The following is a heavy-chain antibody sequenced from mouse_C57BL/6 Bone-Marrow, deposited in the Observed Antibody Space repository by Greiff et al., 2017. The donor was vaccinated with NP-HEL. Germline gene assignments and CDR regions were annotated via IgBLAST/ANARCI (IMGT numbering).Heavy chain of an antibody. Sequence: VKLMESGPELVKPGASVKISCKASGYAFSSSWMNWVKQRPGKGLEWIGRIYPGDGDTNYNGKFKGKATLTADKSSSTAYMQLSSLTSEDSAVYFCAREEEGNVYAMDYWGQGTSVTVSS. CDR2: IYPGDGDT. D-gene: IGHD2-1*01. CDR3: AREEEGNVYAMDY. CDR1: GYAFSSSW. V-gene: IGHV1-82*01. J-gene: IGHJ4*01.